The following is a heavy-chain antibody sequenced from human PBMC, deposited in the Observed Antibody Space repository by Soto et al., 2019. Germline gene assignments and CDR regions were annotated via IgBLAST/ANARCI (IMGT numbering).Heavy chain of an antibody. J-gene: IGHJ4*02. V-gene: IGHV3-15*01. CDR3: TTNGADKVGNLGY. CDR1: GFTFNTAR. CDR2: IDGGKT. Sequence: PGGSLRLSCAASGFTFNTARMSWVRQAPGKGLDWVGRIDGGKTDFAAPVEGRFTFSRDDSRNTLFLQMNSLKTEDTVVYCCTTNGADKVGNLGYWGQGTLVTVSS. D-gene: IGHD1-26*01.